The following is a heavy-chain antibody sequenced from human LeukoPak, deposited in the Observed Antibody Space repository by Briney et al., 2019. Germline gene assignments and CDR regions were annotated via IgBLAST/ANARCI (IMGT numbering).Heavy chain of an antibody. J-gene: IGHJ4*02. Sequence: SQTLSLTCGISGGSVSSNNGAWNWIRQSPSRGLEWLGRTYYRSKWYNDYAGSMKGRITISPDTSKNQFSLQLSSVTPEDTAVYYCARDVGTSGWYTVDYWGQGTLVTVSS. V-gene: IGHV6-1*01. CDR2: TYYRSKWYN. CDR3: ARDVGTSGWYTVDY. D-gene: IGHD6-19*01. CDR1: GGSVSSNNGA.